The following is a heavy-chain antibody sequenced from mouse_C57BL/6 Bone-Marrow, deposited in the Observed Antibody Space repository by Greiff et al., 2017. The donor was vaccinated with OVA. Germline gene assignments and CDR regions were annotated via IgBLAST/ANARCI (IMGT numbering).Heavy chain of an antibody. V-gene: IGHV5-17*01. Sequence: DVKLVESGGGLVKPGGSLKLSCAASGFTFSDYGMHWVRQAPEKGLEWVAYISSGSSTIYYADTVKGRFTISRDNAKNTLFLQMTSLRSEDTAMYYCARRAIYDDYDGFYAMDYWGQGTSVTVSA. J-gene: IGHJ4*01. D-gene: IGHD2-4*01. CDR2: ISSGSSTI. CDR1: GFTFSDYG. CDR3: ARRAIYDDYDGFYAMDY.